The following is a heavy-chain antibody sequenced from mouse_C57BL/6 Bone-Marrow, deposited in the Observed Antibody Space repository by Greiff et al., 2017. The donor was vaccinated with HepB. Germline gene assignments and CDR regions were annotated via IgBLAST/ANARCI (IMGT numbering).Heavy chain of an antibody. CDR3: ARWGYSKGAWFAY. CDR2: IDPSDSET. V-gene: IGHV1-52*01. D-gene: IGHD2-5*01. J-gene: IGHJ3*01. CDR1: GYTFTSYW. Sequence: QVQLQQSGAELARPGASVKLSCKASGYTFTSYWMHWVKQRPIQGLEWIGNIDPSDSETHYNQKFKDKATLTVDKSSSTAYMQLSSLTSEDSAVYYCARWGYSKGAWFAYWGQGTLVTVSA.